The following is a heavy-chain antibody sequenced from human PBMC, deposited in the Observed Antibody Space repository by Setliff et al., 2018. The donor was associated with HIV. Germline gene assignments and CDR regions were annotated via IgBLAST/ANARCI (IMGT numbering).Heavy chain of an antibody. CDR2: IYYSGST. Sequence: SETLSLTCTVYGGSLTHYYWGWIRQPPGKGLEWIGSIYYSGSTYYNPSLKSRVTISVDTSKKQFSLRLSSVTAADTAVYYCARAYYYYYMDVWGKGTTVTVSS. J-gene: IGHJ6*03. CDR1: GGSLTHYY. CDR3: ARAYYYYYMDV. V-gene: IGHV4-39*02.